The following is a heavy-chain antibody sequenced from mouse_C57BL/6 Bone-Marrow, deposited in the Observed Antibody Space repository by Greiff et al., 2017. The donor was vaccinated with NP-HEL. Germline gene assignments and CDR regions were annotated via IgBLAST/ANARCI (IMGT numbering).Heavy chain of an antibody. CDR3: ARGDGCYPYYFDY. V-gene: IGHV5-16*01. CDR1: GYTFSDYY. CDR2: INYDGSST. D-gene: IGHD2-3*01. J-gene: IGHJ2*01. Sequence: EVKLMESEGGLVQPGSSMKLSCTASGYTFSDYYMAWVRQVPEKGLEWVANINYDGSSTYYLDSLKSRFIISRDNAKNTLYLQMSSLKSEDTATYYCARGDGCYPYYFDYWGQGTTLTVSS.